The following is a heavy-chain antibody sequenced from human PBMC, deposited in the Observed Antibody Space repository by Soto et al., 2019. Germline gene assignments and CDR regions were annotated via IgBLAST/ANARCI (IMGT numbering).Heavy chain of an antibody. CDR2: INAGNDNT. D-gene: IGHD2-15*01. CDR3: ARDFTGGSCYSRYDY. CDR1: GYTFTNYA. Sequence: QVQLVQSGAEVKKPGASVKVSCKASGYTFTNYAIHWVRQAPGQRLEWMGWINAGNDNTRYSQHFQGRVTITRDTSASTAYMELSSLRSEDTAVYYCARDFTGGSCYSRYDYWGQGTLVTVSS. J-gene: IGHJ4*02. V-gene: IGHV1-3*01.